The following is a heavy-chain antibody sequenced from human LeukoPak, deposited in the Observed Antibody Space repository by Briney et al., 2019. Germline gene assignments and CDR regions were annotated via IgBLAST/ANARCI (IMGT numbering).Heavy chain of an antibody. CDR1: GFTFSDYW. Sequence: GRSLRLSCAASGFTFSDYWMGWVRQAPGKGLEWVANIKRDGSEKYYVDSVKARFTVSRDNAKNSLYLQMNSLRAEDTAIYYCARSAAGLDYWGQGTLVTVSS. J-gene: IGHJ4*02. CDR3: ARSAAGLDY. CDR2: IKRDGSEK. V-gene: IGHV3-7*04. D-gene: IGHD6-13*01.